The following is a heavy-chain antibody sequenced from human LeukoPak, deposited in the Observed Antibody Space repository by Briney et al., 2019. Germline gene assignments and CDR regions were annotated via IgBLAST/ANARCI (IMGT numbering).Heavy chain of an antibody. V-gene: IGHV3-23*01. J-gene: IGHJ4*02. D-gene: IGHD2-2*01. CDR3: AKRYCSSTSCYNYYFDY. Sequence: PGGSLRLSCAASGFTFSSHWMHWVRHAPGKGLVWVSAISGSGGSTYYADSVKGRFTISRDNSKNTLYLQMNSLRAEDTAVYYCAKRYCSSTSCYNYYFDYWGQGTLVTVSS. CDR2: ISGSGGST. CDR1: GFTFSSHW.